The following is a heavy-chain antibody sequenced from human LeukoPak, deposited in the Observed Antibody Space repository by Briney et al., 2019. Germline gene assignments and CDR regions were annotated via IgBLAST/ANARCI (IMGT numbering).Heavy chain of an antibody. J-gene: IGHJ4*02. CDR2: IYYSGST. Sequence: SETLSLTCTVSGGSISSYYWSWIRQPPGKGLEWIGYIYYSGSTNYNPSLKSRVTISVDTSKNQFSLKLSSVTAADTAVYYCARTRDIEVRAFDYWGQGTLVTVSS. V-gene: IGHV4-59*01. CDR3: ARTRDIEVRAFDY. D-gene: IGHD2-15*01. CDR1: GGSISSYY.